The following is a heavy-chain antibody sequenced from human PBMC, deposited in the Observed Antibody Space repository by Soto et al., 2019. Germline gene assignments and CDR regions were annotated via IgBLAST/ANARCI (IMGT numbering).Heavy chain of an antibody. CDR3: ATSLSVTGNFDY. CDR2: IYAGDSET. Sequence: ESLKISCKGSGYNFASYWIGWVRQMPGKGLEWMGIIYAGDSETKYSPPFQGQVTMSADKSISTAYLQWSSLKASDTAMYYCATSLSVTGNFDYWGQGTLVTVSS. J-gene: IGHJ4*02. D-gene: IGHD6-19*01. CDR1: GYNFASYW. V-gene: IGHV5-51*01.